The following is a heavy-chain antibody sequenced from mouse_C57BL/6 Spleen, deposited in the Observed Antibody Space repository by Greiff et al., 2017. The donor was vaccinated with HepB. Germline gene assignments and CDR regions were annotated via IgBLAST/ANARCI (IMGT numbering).Heavy chain of an antibody. CDR2: IDPSDSYT. V-gene: IGHV1-59*01. CDR1: GYTFTSYW. CDR3: ARSNYGSPWFAY. J-gene: IGHJ3*01. Sequence: VQLQQPGAELVRPGPSVKLSCKASGYTFTSYWMHWVKQRPGQGLEWIGVIDPSDSYTNYNPKFKGKATLTVDTSSSTAYMQLSSLTSEDSAVYYCARSNYGSPWFAYWGQGTLVTVSA. D-gene: IGHD1-1*01.